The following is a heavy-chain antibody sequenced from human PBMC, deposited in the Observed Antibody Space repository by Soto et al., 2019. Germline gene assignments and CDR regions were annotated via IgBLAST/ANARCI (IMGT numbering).Heavy chain of an antibody. Sequence: SETLSLTCTVSGGSISSGGYYWSWIRQHPGKGLEWIWYIYYSGSTYYNPSLKSRVTISVDTSKNQFSLKLSSVTAADTAAYYCERYSAAAIGILDYWGQGTLVTVSS. CDR3: ERYSAAAIGILDY. D-gene: IGHD6-13*01. CDR2: IYYSGST. J-gene: IGHJ4*02. CDR1: GGSISSGGYY. V-gene: IGHV4-31*03.